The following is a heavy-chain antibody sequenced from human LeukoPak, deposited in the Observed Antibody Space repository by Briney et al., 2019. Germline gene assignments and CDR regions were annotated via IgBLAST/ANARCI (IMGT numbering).Heavy chain of an antibody. CDR3: AKQFYYGSGSYKDRLFDY. Sequence: GGSLRLSCAASGFTFSSYAMSWVRQAPGKGLEWVSAISGSGGSTYYADSVKGRFTISRDNSKNTLYLQMNSLRAEDTAVYYCAKQFYYGSGSYKDRLFDYWGQGTLVTVSS. CDR1: GFTFSSYA. D-gene: IGHD3-10*01. J-gene: IGHJ4*02. V-gene: IGHV3-23*01. CDR2: ISGSGGST.